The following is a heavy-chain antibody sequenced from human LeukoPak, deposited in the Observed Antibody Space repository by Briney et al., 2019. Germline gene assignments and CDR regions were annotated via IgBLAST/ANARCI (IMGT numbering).Heavy chain of an antibody. V-gene: IGHV4-59*12. D-gene: IGHD6-19*01. CDR3: ARDSSGWYEGDY. CDR1: GGSISSYY. Sequence: SETLSLTCTVSGGSISSYYWSWIRQPPGKGLEWIGYIYYSGSTYYNPSLKSRVTISVDTSKNQFSLKLSSVTAADTAVYYCARDSSGWYEGDYWGQGTLVTVSS. J-gene: IGHJ4*02. CDR2: IYYSGST.